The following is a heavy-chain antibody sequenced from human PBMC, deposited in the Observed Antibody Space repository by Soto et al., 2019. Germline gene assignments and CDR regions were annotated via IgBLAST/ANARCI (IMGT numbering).Heavy chain of an antibody. Sequence: SVKVTCKASGGTFSSYVISWVRQAPGQGLEWMGGIIPIFGTANYAQKFQGRVTITADESTSTAYMELSSLRSEDTAVYYCSLGSSGYFLDFDYWGQGPLVPVSS. V-gene: IGHV1-69*13. CDR2: IIPIFGTA. CDR3: SLGSSGYFLDFDY. D-gene: IGHD3-22*01. J-gene: IGHJ4*02. CDR1: GGTFSSYV.